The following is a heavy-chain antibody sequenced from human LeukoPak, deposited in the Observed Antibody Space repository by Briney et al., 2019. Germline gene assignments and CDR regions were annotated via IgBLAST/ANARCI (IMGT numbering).Heavy chain of an antibody. CDR3: ASALTTVTPHFHC. CDR1: GFTFTFSDYW. D-gene: IGHD4-17*01. J-gene: IGHJ4*02. V-gene: IGHV3-74*01. CDR2: IDTDGSSA. Sequence: GGSLRLSCAASGFTFTFSDYWMHWVRQPPGKGLVWVSRIDTDGSSATYADSVKGRFTISRDNAKNTVYLQMNSLRVEDTGVYYCASALTTVTPHFHCWGQGTLVTVSS.